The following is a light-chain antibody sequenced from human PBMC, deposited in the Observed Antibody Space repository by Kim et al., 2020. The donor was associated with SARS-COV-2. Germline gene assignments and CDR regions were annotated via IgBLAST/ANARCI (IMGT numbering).Light chain of an antibody. CDR1: QSVSTK. J-gene: IGKJ1*01. CDR2: ATS. CDR3: QQYNEWPPWT. V-gene: IGKV3-15*01. Sequence: SPGERATLSCRASQSVSTKLAWYQQKPGQAPRLLIYATSGRATGTPARFSGSGSGTEFTLTISSLQSEDFAVYYCQQYNEWPPWTFGQGTKVDIK.